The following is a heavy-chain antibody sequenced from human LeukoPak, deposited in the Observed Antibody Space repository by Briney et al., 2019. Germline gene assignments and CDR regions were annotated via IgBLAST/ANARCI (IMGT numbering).Heavy chain of an antibody. V-gene: IGHV3-9*01. CDR2: ISWNSGSI. D-gene: IGHD6-13*01. CDR3: ARAGIAAAGTRIGYYYGMDV. J-gene: IGHJ6*02. Sequence: GRSLRLSCAASGFTFDDYAMHWVRQAPGKGLEWVSGISWNSGSIGYADSVKGRFTISRDNAKNSLFLQMNGLRAEDTAVYYCARAGIAAAGTRIGYYYGMDVWGQGTTVTVSS. CDR1: GFTFDDYA.